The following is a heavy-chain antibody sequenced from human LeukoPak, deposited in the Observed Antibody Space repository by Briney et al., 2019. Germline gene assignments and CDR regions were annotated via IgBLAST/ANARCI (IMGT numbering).Heavy chain of an antibody. CDR2: IYYSGST. V-gene: IGHV4-39*01. Sequence: PSETLSLTCTVSGGSISSSSYYWGWIRQPPGKGLEWIGSIYYSGSTYYNPSLKSRVTISVDTSKNQFSLKLSSVTAADTAVYYCARAYCGGDCYSRAMDYWGQGTLVTVSS. D-gene: IGHD2-21*02. J-gene: IGHJ4*02. CDR3: ARAYCGGDCYSRAMDY. CDR1: GGSISSSSYY.